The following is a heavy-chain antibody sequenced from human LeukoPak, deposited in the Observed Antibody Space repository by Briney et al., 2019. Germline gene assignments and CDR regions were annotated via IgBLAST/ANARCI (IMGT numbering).Heavy chain of an antibody. J-gene: IGHJ4*02. D-gene: IGHD2-21*02. CDR1: GFTFSSYG. Sequence: GGSLRLSCAASGFTFSSYGMSWVRQAPGKGLEWVSAISGSGGSTYYADSAKGRFTISRDNSKNTLYLQMNSLRAEDTAVYYCAKDHIVVVTAIPNFDYWGQGTLVTVSS. V-gene: IGHV3-23*01. CDR3: AKDHIVVVTAIPNFDY. CDR2: ISGSGGST.